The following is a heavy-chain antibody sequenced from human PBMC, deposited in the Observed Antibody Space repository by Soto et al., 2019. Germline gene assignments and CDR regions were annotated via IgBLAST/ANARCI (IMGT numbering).Heavy chain of an antibody. CDR2: ISDSGGST. J-gene: IGHJ5*01. CDR1: GFIFDDYG. CDR3: AKDESRVVVPDNWFDS. Sequence: EVQLVESGGGLVQPGWSLRLSCAASGFIFDDYGMHWVRQAPGKGLEWVSGISDSGGSTYYADSVKGRFTISRDNSKNTLYLQMNSLRAEDTAVYYCAKDESRVVVPDNWFDSWGQGTLVTVSS. V-gene: IGHV3-23*04. D-gene: IGHD3-22*01.